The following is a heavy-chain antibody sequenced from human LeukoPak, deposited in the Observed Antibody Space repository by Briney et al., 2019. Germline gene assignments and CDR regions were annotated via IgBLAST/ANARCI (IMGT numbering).Heavy chain of an antibody. CDR1: GFTFSSYA. CDR2: ISYDGSNK. Sequence: PGGSLRLSCAASGFTFSSYAMHWVRQAPGKGLEWVAVISYDGSNKYYADSVKGRFTISRDNSKNTLYLQMNSLRAEDMALYYCAKDSLDCTNGVCAQGGFDYWGQGTLVTVSS. D-gene: IGHD2-8*01. J-gene: IGHJ4*02. CDR3: AKDSLDCTNGVCAQGGFDY. V-gene: IGHV3-30*04.